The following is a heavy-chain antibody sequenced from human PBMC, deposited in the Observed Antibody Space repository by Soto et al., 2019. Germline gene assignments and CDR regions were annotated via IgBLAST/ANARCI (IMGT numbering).Heavy chain of an antibody. Sequence: SGPTLVNPTQTLTLTCTFSGFSLSTSGMCVSWIRQPPGNALEWLALIDWDDDKYYSTSLKTRLTIPKDTSKNQVVLTMTNMDPVDTATYYCARTSCIAARPYYYYYGMDVWGQGTTVTVSS. CDR3: ARTSCIAARPYYYYYGMDV. V-gene: IGHV2-70*01. J-gene: IGHJ6*02. CDR2: IDWDDDK. D-gene: IGHD6-6*01. CDR1: GFSLSTSGMC.